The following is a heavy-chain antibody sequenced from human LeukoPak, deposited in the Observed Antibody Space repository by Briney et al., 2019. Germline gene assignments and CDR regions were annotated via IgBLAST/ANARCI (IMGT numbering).Heavy chain of an antibody. V-gene: IGHV3-30*04. Sequence: GGSLRLSCAASGFTFSSYAMHWVRQAPGKGLEWVAVISYDGSNKYYADSVKGRFTISRDNSKNTLYLQMNSLRAEDTAVYYCARDLLAAADGYWGQGTLVTVSS. J-gene: IGHJ4*02. CDR3: ARDLLAAADGY. CDR1: GFTFSSYA. D-gene: IGHD6-13*01. CDR2: ISYDGSNK.